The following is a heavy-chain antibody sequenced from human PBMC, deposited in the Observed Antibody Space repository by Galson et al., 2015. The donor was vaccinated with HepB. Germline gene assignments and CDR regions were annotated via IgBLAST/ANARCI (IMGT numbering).Heavy chain of an antibody. CDR2: IKQDGSEK. J-gene: IGHJ4*02. D-gene: IGHD6-13*01. CDR3: ARDSSLLGSGLPPGVAAADSPPTMFFDN. CDR1: GFTFSSYW. Sequence: SLRLSCAASGFTFSSYWMNWVRQTPGKGLEWVAKIKQDGSEKYYVDSVRGRFTISRDNAKNPLDLQMNSLRAEDTAVYYCARDSSLLGSGLPPGVAAADSPPTMFFDNWGQGTLVTVSS. V-gene: IGHV3-7*03.